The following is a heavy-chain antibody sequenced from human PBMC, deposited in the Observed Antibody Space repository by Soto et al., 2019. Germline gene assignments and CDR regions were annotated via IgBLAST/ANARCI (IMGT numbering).Heavy chain of an antibody. Sequence: ESGGGLVKPGGSLRLSCAASGLVFSNTWMNWVRQAPGKGLEWVGRIKIKTDGGTTDYAAPVKGRFTISRDDSKNTLYLQMNGLKAEDAAVYYCTTLTVIYDTSGYYSIYWGQGTLVTVSS. J-gene: IGHJ4*02. CDR2: IKIKTDGGTT. V-gene: IGHV3-15*07. CDR1: GLVFSNTW. D-gene: IGHD3-22*01. CDR3: TTLTVIYDTSGYYSIY.